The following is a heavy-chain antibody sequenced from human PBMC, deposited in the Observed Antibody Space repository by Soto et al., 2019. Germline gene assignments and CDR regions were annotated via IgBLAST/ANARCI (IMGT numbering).Heavy chain of an antibody. V-gene: IGHV3-23*01. Sequence: EVQLLESGGGLAQQGGSLRLSCAASGFTFSDYAMTWVRQAPGKGLEWVSAISKSADSTHYADSVKGRFTISRDNSKDTLYLEMNSLRAEDTAVYYCAKETGWPWNLDYWGQGTLVSVSP. CDR1: GFTFSDYA. CDR3: AKETGWPWNLDY. J-gene: IGHJ4*02. D-gene: IGHD6-19*01. CDR2: ISKSADST.